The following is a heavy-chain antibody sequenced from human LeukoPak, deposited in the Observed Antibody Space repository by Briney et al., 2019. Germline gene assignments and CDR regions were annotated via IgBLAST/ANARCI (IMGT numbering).Heavy chain of an antibody. CDR1: GGSISRHY. J-gene: IGHJ4*02. CDR3: ARQGGGYD. Sequence: PSETLSLTCTVSGGSISRHYWMWIRQPPGKGLEWLGYNYYTGSTNYNSSLGGRITILIDTSKNQFSLTLTSVTAADTAVYYCARQGGGYDWGQGTLVTVSS. V-gene: IGHV4-59*08. D-gene: IGHD5-12*01. CDR2: NYYTGST.